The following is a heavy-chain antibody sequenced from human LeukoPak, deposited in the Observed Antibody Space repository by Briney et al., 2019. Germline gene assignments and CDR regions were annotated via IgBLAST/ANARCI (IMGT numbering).Heavy chain of an antibody. CDR3: ANNWVFDC. CDR1: GFTFSSYA. D-gene: IGHD1-1*01. J-gene: IGHJ4*02. CDR2: ISNSGNNT. V-gene: IGHV3-23*01. Sequence: PGGSLRLSCAASGFTFSSYAMSWVRQAPGKGLEWVSVISNSGNNTYYADSVKGWFTISRDNSKNTLYLQMNSLRGDDTAVYYCANNWVFDCWGQGTLVTVSS.